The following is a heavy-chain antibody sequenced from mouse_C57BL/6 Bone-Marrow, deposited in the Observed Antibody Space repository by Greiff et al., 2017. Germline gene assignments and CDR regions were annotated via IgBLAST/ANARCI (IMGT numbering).Heavy chain of an antibody. V-gene: IGHV8-8*01. CDR1: GFSLSTFGMG. Sequence: QVTLKVSGPGILQPSQTLSLTCSFSGFSLSTFGMGVGWIRQPSGKGLEWLAHIWWDDDKYYNPALKSRLTISKDTSKNQVFRKLANVDTADTATYYCARSNYGSLTWDYWGQGTTLTVSS. D-gene: IGHD1-1*01. J-gene: IGHJ2*01. CDR2: IWWDDDK. CDR3: ARSNYGSLTWDY.